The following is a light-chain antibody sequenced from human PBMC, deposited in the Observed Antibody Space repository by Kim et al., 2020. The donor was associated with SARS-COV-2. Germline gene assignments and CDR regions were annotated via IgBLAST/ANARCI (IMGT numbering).Light chain of an antibody. V-gene: IGKV1-33*01. CDR3: QQYDTLPVT. J-gene: IGKJ2*01. CDR1: QDIKNY. CDR2: DAS. Sequence: SASVGDRVTITCQASQDIKNYLNWYQQKPGRAPKLLIYDASNLETGVPSRFSGSAYGTDFTFTITSLQPEDMATYYCQQYDTLPVTFGQGTKLEI.